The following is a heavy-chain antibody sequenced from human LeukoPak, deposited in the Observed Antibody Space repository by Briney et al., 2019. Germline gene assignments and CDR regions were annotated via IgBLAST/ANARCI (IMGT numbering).Heavy chain of an antibody. J-gene: IGHJ2*01. Sequence: GASVKVSCKASGFTFISYAFHWVRQAPGQGLEWLGSINGGSGTTRLSDRFQGRVSITRDTSATTAYVDLSRLASDDTAVYFCARGDWRWYLGLWGRGTLVTVSS. CDR2: INGGSGTT. V-gene: IGHV1-3*01. CDR1: GFTFISYA. D-gene: IGHD2-21*01. CDR3: ARGDWRWYLGL.